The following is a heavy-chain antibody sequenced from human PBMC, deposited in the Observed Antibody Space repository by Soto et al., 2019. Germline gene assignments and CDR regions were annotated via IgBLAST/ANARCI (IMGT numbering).Heavy chain of an antibody. J-gene: IGHJ4*02. V-gene: IGHV1-8*01. CDR2: MRAHSGDT. CDR1: GDTFTNFD. Sequence: QVQLVQSGAEVKQPGASVKVSCKPSGDTFTNFDLNWVRQAAGKGLEWLGWMRAHSGDTGHAQKFRGRGSMTRDISMSTAYMELSSLRADDTAVYYCARYIHWQGFKVWGQGTLVIVSS. CDR3: ARYIHWQGFKV. D-gene: IGHD1-1*01.